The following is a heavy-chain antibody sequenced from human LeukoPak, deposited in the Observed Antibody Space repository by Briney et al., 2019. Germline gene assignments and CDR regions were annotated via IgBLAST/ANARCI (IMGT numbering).Heavy chain of an antibody. CDR3: ARWYNWNYVDY. J-gene: IGHJ4*02. V-gene: IGHV3-21*01. CDR1: GFTLRSYS. D-gene: IGHD1-20*01. CDR2: ISSSNKYT. Sequence: GGSLRLSCGASGFTLRSYSMTSVRQAAGQGLEWVSSISSSNKYTYYAVSVQGRFTISRDNAQNSLYLQMDSLRAEDTAVYYCARWYNWNYVDYWGQGTLVTVSS.